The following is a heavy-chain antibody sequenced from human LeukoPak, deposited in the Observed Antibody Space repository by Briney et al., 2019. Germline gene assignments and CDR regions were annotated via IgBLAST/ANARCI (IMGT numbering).Heavy chain of an antibody. CDR2: IKQDGTG. D-gene: IGHD5-24*01. V-gene: IGHV3-7*01. J-gene: IGHJ4*02. Sequence: GGSLRLSCAASGFTFSSYSMNWVRQAPAKGLEWVANIKQDGTGCYVDSVKGRFTISRDNAKNSLYLQMNSLRVEDTAVYYCARIGSRDGYTVDYWGQGTLVTVSS. CDR3: ARIGSRDGYTVDY. CDR1: GFTFSSYS.